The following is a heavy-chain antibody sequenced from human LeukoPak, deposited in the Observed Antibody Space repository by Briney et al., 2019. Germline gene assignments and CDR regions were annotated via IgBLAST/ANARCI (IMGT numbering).Heavy chain of an antibody. CDR1: GGSISSYY. Sequence: LETLSLTCTVSGGSISSYYWSWIRQPPGKGPEWIGYMYYSGSTNYNPSLKSRVTMSVDTSKNQFSLRLSSVTAADTAVYYCARALSYYYDSSGYHNWFDPWGQGTLVTVSS. CDR3: ARALSYYYDSSGYHNWFDP. J-gene: IGHJ5*02. CDR2: MYYSGST. V-gene: IGHV4-59*01. D-gene: IGHD3-22*01.